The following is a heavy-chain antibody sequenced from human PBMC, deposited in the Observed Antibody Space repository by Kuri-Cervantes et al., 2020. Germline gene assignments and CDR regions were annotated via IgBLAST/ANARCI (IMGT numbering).Heavy chain of an antibody. V-gene: IGHV1-2*02. CDR1: GYTFANYG. CDR3: ARDLSGSGWRGENFDH. CDR2: INPNSGGT. D-gene: IGHD6-19*01. J-gene: IGHJ4*02. Sequence: ASVKVSCKASGYTFANYGLSWVRQAPGQGPEWMGWINPNSGGTNYAQKFQGRVTMTRDTSSSTAYMELSSLRSDDTALYYCARDLSGSGWRGENFDHWGQGTLVTVSS.